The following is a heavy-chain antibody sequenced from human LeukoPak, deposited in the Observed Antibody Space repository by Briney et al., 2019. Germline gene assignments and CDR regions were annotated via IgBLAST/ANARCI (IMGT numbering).Heavy chain of an antibody. Sequence: SETLSLTCTVSGGPISSYYWSWVRQPAGKGLEWIGRIYTSGSTNYNPSLKSRVTMSVDTSKNQFSLKLSSVTAADTAVYYCAIMEHGSGSSAFDYWGQGTLVTVSS. CDR2: IYTSGST. CDR1: GGPISSYY. D-gene: IGHD3-10*01. CDR3: AIMEHGSGSSAFDY. V-gene: IGHV4-4*07. J-gene: IGHJ4*02.